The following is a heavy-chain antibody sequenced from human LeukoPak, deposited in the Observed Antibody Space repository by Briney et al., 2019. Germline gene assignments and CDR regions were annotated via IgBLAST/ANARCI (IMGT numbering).Heavy chain of an antibody. Sequence: GESLKISCKGSGYSFTSYWIGWVRQMPGKGLEWMGIIYPGDSDTRYSPSFQGQVTISADKSISTAHLQWSSLKASDTAMYYCALSYYYDSSGYYTFDYWGQGTLVTVSS. CDR2: IYPGDSDT. CDR3: ALSYYYDSSGYYTFDY. V-gene: IGHV5-51*01. J-gene: IGHJ4*02. CDR1: GYSFTSYW. D-gene: IGHD3-22*01.